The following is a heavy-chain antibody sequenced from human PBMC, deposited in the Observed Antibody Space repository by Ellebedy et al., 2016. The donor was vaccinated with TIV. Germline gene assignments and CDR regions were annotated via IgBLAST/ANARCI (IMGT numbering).Heavy chain of an antibody. Sequence: MPSETLSLTCTVSGGSISSYYWSWIRQPPGKGLEWIGYIYYSGSTNYNPSLKSRVTISVDTSKNQFSLKLSSVTAADTAVYYCAREAAGRYDYWGQGTLVTVSS. CDR3: AREAAGRYDY. V-gene: IGHV4-59*01. CDR2: IYYSGST. J-gene: IGHJ4*02. D-gene: IGHD6-13*01. CDR1: GGSISSYY.